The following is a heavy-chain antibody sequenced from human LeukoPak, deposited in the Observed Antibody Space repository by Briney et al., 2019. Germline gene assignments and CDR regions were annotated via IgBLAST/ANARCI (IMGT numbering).Heavy chain of an antibody. D-gene: IGHD3-9*01. CDR1: GGSISSYY. Sequence: PSETLSLTCTVSGGSISSYYWSWIRHPPGKGLEWIGYIYYSGSTNYNPSLKSRVTISVDTSKNQFSLKLSSVTAADTAVYYCARGARYFDWLFSRWGQGTLVTVSS. CDR2: IYYSGST. V-gene: IGHV4-59*01. J-gene: IGHJ4*02. CDR3: ARGARYFDWLFSR.